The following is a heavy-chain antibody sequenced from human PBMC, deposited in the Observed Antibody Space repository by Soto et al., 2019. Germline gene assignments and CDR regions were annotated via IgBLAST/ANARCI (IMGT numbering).Heavy chain of an antibody. Sequence: QVQLVESGGGLVKPGWYLRLSCAASGFTFSDYYMSWIRQAPGKGLEWVSYISSSGSTIYYADSVKGRFTISRDNAKNSLYLQMNSLRAEDTAVYYCASLYGSGSYFGYYYGMDVWGQGTPVTVSS. V-gene: IGHV3-11*01. CDR3: ASLYGSGSYFGYYYGMDV. D-gene: IGHD3-10*01. CDR1: GFTFSDYY. J-gene: IGHJ6*02. CDR2: ISSSGSTI.